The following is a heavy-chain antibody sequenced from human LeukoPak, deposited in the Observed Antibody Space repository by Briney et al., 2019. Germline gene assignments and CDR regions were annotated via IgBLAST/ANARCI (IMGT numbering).Heavy chain of an antibody. Sequence: ASVKVSCKASGYTFTANYIHWVRQAPGQGREWMGWINPNTGVTNFAQRFQGRVTMTRDTSISSAYMELSRLTPDDTAVYYCARYPREGGNYWGQGTLVTVSS. CDR2: INPNTGVT. CDR1: GYTFTANY. J-gene: IGHJ4*02. CDR3: ARYPREGGNY. V-gene: IGHV1-2*02. D-gene: IGHD1-26*01.